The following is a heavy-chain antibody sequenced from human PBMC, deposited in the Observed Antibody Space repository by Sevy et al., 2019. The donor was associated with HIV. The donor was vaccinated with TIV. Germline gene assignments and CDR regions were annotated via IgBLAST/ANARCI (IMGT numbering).Heavy chain of an antibody. Sequence: GSLRLSCAASGFTFSNAWMSWVRQAPGKGLEWVGRIKSKTDGGKTDYAATVKGRFTISRDDLKNTLYLQMNSLKTEDTAVYYCTTDPDYYDSSGYYSTGPWGQGTLVTVSS. CDR2: IKSKTDGGKT. J-gene: IGHJ5*02. V-gene: IGHV3-15*01. D-gene: IGHD3-22*01. CDR3: TTDPDYYDSSGYYSTGP. CDR1: GFTFSNAW.